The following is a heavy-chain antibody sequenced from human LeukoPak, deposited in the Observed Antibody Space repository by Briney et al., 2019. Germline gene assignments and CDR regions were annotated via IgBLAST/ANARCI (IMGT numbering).Heavy chain of an antibody. Sequence: GGSLRLSCGASGFTFSDHPMNWVRQAPGKGLEWVVFISRSFNLIYYADSVKGRFTISRDNSKNTLYQQMNSLRTEDTAVYYCAKDLTIFGVVIPYYFDYWGQGTLVTVSS. D-gene: IGHD3-3*01. CDR1: GFTFSDHP. CDR2: ISRSFNLI. CDR3: AKDLTIFGVVIPYYFDY. J-gene: IGHJ4*02. V-gene: IGHV3-48*01.